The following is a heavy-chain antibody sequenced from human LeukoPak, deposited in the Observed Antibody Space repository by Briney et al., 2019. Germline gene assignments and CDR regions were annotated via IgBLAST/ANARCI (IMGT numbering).Heavy chain of an antibody. Sequence: GASVKVSCKASGGTFSSYAISWVRHAPGQGLEWMGGIIPIFGTANYAQKFQGRVTITADESTSTAYMELSSLRSEDTAVYYCARYRDPTGPTAFDYWGQGTLVTVSS. V-gene: IGHV1-69*13. CDR1: GGTFSSYA. D-gene: IGHD4-17*01. CDR2: IIPIFGTA. J-gene: IGHJ4*02. CDR3: ARYRDPTGPTAFDY.